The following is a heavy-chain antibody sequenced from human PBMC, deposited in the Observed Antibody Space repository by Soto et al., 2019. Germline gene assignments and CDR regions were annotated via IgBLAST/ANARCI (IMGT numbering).Heavy chain of an antibody. D-gene: IGHD3-10*01. Sequence: GSLILSFAASGFTLGRYGMSWVRQAPGKGLEWVSAVSPNGQGIYYADSVRGRFTISRDFSKNTVFLHMDSLRAEDTTVYYCAKDRDYPRDYFHYWGQGTLVTVSS. CDR1: GFTLGRYG. CDR3: AKDRDYPRDYFHY. CDR2: VSPNGQGI. J-gene: IGHJ4*02. V-gene: IGHV3-23*01.